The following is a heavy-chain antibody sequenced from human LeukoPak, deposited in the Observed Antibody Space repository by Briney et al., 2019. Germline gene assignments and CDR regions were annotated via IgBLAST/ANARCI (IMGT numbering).Heavy chain of an antibody. CDR2: ISGDGGST. V-gene: IGHV3-43*02. CDR3: ARESERSGWYDY. D-gene: IGHD6-19*01. CDR1: GFXFDDYA. Sequence: PGGSLRLSCEAPGFXFDDYAMHWVRQAPGKGLEWVSLISGDGGSTFYADSVKGRFTISRDNSKNSLYLQMSSLRSEDTALYYCARESERSGWYDYWGQGTLVTVSS. J-gene: IGHJ4*02.